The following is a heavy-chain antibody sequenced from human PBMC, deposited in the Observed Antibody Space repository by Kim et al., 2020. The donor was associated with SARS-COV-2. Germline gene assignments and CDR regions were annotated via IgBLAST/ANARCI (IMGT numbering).Heavy chain of an antibody. CDR3: ARDGIRDTAMVTAGYYYGRDV. V-gene: IGHV3-7*03. J-gene: IGHJ6*02. D-gene: IGHD5-18*01. CDR2: IKQDGSEK. CDR1: GFTFSSYW. Sequence: GGSLRLSCAASGFTFSSYWMSWVRQAPGKGLEWVANIKQDGSEKYYVDSVKGRFTISRDNAKNSLYLQMNSLRAEDTAVYYCARDGIRDTAMVTAGYYYGRDVWGQGTTVTVSS.